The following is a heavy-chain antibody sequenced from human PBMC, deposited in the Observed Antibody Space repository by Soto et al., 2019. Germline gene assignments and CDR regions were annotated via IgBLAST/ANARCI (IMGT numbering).Heavy chain of an antibody. D-gene: IGHD2-21*02. Sequence: PSETLSLTCAVSGGSISSGGYSWSWIRQPPGKGLEWIGYIYHSGSIYYNPSLKSRVTISVDTSKNQFSLKLSSVTAADTAVYYCARDVVTAIHYYYYGMDVWGQGTTVTVSS. J-gene: IGHJ6*02. CDR2: IYHSGSI. CDR3: ARDVVTAIHYYYYGMDV. V-gene: IGHV4-30-2*01. CDR1: GGSISSGGYS.